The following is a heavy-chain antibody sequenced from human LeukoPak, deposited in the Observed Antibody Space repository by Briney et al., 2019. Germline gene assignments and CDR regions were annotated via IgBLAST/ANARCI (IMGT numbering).Heavy chain of an antibody. Sequence: SVKVSCXASGGTFSSHAISWVRQAPGQGLEWMGGIIPIFGTANYAQKFQGRVTITTDESTSTAYMELSSLRSEDTAVYYCARDRSPMFDTSDAFDIWGQGTMVTVSS. CDR1: GGTFSSHA. J-gene: IGHJ3*02. CDR3: ARDRSPMFDTSDAFDI. V-gene: IGHV1-69*05. D-gene: IGHD2-2*01. CDR2: IIPIFGTA.